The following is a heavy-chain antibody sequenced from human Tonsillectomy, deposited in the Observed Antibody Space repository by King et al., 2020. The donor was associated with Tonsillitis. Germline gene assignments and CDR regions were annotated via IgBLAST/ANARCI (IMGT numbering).Heavy chain of an antibody. Sequence: VQLQQWGAGLLKPSETLSLTCAVYGGSFSGYYWSWIRQPPGKGLEWIGEINHSGSTYYNPSLKSRVTISVDTSKNQFSLKLSSVTAADTAVYYCARGGSSSWYGWFDPWGQGTLVTVSS. CDR3: ARGGSSSWYGWFDP. J-gene: IGHJ5*02. D-gene: IGHD6-13*01. CDR2: INHSGST. CDR1: GGSFSGYY. V-gene: IGHV4-34*01.